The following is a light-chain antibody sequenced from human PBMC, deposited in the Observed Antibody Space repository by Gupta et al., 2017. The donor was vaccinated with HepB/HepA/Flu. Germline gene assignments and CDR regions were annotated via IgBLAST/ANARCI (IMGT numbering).Light chain of an antibody. CDR3: SSDTSSSNWV. J-gene: IGLJ3*02. V-gene: IGLV2-14*01. CDR2: DVS. Sequence: QSALTQPASVSGSPGQSITISCTGTSSDVGGYNYVSWYQQHPGKAPKLMIYDVSNRPSGVASRFSGSKAGNTASLTISGLQAEDEADYYCSSDTSSSNWVFGGGTKLTVL. CDR1: SSDVGGYNY.